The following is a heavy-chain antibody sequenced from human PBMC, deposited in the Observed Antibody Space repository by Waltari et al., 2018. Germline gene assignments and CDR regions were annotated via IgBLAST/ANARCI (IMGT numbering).Heavy chain of an antibody. Sequence: EVQLVESGGGLVQPGGSLRLSCAASGFTFSSYSMNWVRQAPGKGLEWVSYISSSSSTIYSADSVKGRFTISRDNAKNSLYLQMNSLRAEDTAVYYCAREWALSGTMVRGVTDAFDIWGQGTMVTVSS. CDR1: GFTFSSYS. CDR2: ISSSSSTI. J-gene: IGHJ3*02. CDR3: AREWALSGTMVRGVTDAFDI. D-gene: IGHD3-10*01. V-gene: IGHV3-48*04.